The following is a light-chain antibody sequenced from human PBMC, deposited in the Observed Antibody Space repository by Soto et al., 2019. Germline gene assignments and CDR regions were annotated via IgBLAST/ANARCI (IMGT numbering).Light chain of an antibody. J-gene: IGKJ1*01. Sequence: LTESAGTVSLYPGERATLSCRASQSVSSSYLAWYQQKPGKAPKLLIYAASTLQSGVPSRFSGSGSGTDFTLTISCLQSEDFATYYCQQYYSYPRTFGQGTKVDIK. V-gene: IGKV1-8*01. CDR1: QSVSSSY. CDR3: QQYYSYPRT. CDR2: AAS.